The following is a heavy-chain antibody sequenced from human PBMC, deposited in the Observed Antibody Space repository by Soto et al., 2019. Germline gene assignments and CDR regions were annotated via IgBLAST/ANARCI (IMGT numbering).Heavy chain of an antibody. J-gene: IGHJ6*02. D-gene: IGHD6-25*01. Sequence: PSETLSLTCTVSGGSISSYYWSWIRQPPGKGLEWIGYIYYSGSTNYNPSLKSRVTISVDTSKNQFSLKLSSVTAADTAVYYCARDRRLLLYYYGMDVWGQGTTVTVS. CDR2: IYYSGST. CDR1: GGSISSYY. V-gene: IGHV4-59*01. CDR3: ARDRRLLLYYYGMDV.